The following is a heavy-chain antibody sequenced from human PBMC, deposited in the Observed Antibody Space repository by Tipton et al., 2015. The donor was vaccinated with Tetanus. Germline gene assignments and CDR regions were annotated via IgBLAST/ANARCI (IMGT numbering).Heavy chain of an antibody. J-gene: IGHJ4*02. CDR3: ARAPAYYDFWSGCDY. CDR1: GYTFTSYY. D-gene: IGHD3-3*01. V-gene: IGHV1-46*01. Sequence: QLVQSGAEVKKPGASVKVSCKASGYTFTSYYMHWVRQAPGQGLEWMGIINPSGGSTSYAQKFQDRVTMTRDTSTSTVYMELSSLRSEDTAVYYCARAPAYYDFWSGCDYWGQGTLVTVSS. CDR2: INPSGGST.